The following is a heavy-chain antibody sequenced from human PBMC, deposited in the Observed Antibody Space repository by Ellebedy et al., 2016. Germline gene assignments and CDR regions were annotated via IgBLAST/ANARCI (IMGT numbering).Heavy chain of an antibody. CDR1: GFTFSSYW. D-gene: IGHD5-18*01. CDR2: IKQDGSEK. V-gene: IGHV3-7*01. CDR3: ARVGYSYGSY. J-gene: IGHJ4*02. Sequence: GESLKISXAVSGFTFSSYWMSWVRQAPGKGLEWVANIKQDGSEKYYVDSVRGRFTISRENAKNSLYLQMNSLRAEDTAVYYCARVGYSYGSYWGQGTLVTVSS.